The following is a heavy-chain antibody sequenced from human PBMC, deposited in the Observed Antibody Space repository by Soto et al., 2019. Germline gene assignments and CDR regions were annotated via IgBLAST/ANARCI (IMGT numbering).Heavy chain of an antibody. D-gene: IGHD1-26*01. Sequence: QVQLVQSGAEVKKPGASVKVSCKASGYTFTSYYMHWVRQAPGQGLEWMGIINPSGGSTSYAQKFQGRVTMTRDTSTSTVYMELSSLRSEDTAVYYCARVGQSGWELRGAFDIWGQGTMVTVSS. J-gene: IGHJ3*02. CDR1: GYTFTSYY. V-gene: IGHV1-46*01. CDR3: ARVGQSGWELRGAFDI. CDR2: INPSGGST.